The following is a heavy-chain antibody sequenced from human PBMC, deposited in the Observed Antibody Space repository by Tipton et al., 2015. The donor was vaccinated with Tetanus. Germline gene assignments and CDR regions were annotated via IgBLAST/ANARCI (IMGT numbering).Heavy chain of an antibody. Sequence: TLSLTCAVSGVSIRNGGYSWNWIRQPAGKGLEWIGYTYHTGGTYYNPSLKSRVTISVDRSSDQFSLRLTSVTAAATAIYYCVRAPNNSPGKYYFDYWGQGTLVTVSS. J-gene: IGHJ4*02. V-gene: IGHV4-30-2*01. CDR1: GVSIRNGGYS. D-gene: IGHD1-1*01. CDR2: TYHTGGT. CDR3: VRAPNNSPGKYYFDY.